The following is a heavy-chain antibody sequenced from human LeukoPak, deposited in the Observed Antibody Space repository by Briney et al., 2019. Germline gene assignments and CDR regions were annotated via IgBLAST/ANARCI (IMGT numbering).Heavy chain of an antibody. V-gene: IGHV4-4*07. Sequence: PSETLSLTCTVSGGSISRYYWSWIRQPAGKGLEWIGHIYNSGSTNYNPSLKGRRTMSVATSKNQFSLHLSSVTAADTAVYYCARSAFLVTAPGLYYFDYWGQGTLVTVSS. J-gene: IGHJ4*02. CDR3: ARSAFLVTAPGLYYFDY. CDR1: GGSISRYY. D-gene: IGHD6-13*01. CDR2: IYNSGST.